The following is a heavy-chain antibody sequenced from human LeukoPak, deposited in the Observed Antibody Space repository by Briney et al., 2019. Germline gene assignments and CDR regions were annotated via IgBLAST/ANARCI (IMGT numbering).Heavy chain of an antibody. CDR2: ISYDGSNK. CDR1: GFTFSSYA. Sequence: QPGGSLRLSCAASGFTFSSYAMHWVRQAPGKGLEWVAVISYDGSNKYYADSVKGRFTISRDNSKNTLYLQMNSLRAEDTAVYYCARGGEDSGYSSSWPYYFDYWGQGALVTVSS. CDR3: ARGGEDSGYSSSWPYYFDY. V-gene: IGHV3-30-3*01. D-gene: IGHD6-13*01. J-gene: IGHJ4*02.